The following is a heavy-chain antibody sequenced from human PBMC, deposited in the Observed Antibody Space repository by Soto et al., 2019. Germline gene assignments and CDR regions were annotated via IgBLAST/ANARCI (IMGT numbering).Heavy chain of an antibody. D-gene: IGHD6-19*01. V-gene: IGHV3-23*01. Sequence: GSRRLSCAASGFSFSEYSMTWVRQATGKGLQWVSAISGDTATTHYADSVKGRFTISRDNSRDTLYLQMNSLRVEDTAIYYCAKPLQQWLLQGSGVDVWGQGTTVTVSS. CDR3: AKPLQQWLLQGSGVDV. CDR2: ISGDTATT. CDR1: GFSFSEYS. J-gene: IGHJ6*02.